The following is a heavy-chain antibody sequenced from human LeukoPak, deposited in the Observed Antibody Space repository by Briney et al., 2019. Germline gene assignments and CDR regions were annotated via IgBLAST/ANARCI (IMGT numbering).Heavy chain of an antibody. Sequence: GGSLRLSCAASGLTFSSYGMHWVRQAPGKGLEWVAFIRYDGSNKYYADSVKGRFTISRDNSKNTLYLQMNSLRAEDTAVYYCAKDLTGYSSSWCFDYWGQGTLVTVSS. CDR1: GLTFSSYG. CDR3: AKDLTGYSSSWCFDY. J-gene: IGHJ4*02. D-gene: IGHD6-13*01. V-gene: IGHV3-30*02. CDR2: IRYDGSNK.